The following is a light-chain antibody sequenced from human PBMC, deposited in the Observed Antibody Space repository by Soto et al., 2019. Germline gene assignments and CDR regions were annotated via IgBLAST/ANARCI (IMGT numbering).Light chain of an antibody. V-gene: IGKV3-20*01. CDR3: QQYGSAPWT. CDR1: QSVSSSY. J-gene: IGKJ1*01. Sequence: EIVLTQSPGTLSLSPGERATLSCRASQSVSSSYLAWYQQKPGQAPRLLIYGASSRATGIPDRFSGSGSGTDVTLTISRLEPEDCEVYYFQQYGSAPWTFGQGTKVEIK. CDR2: GAS.